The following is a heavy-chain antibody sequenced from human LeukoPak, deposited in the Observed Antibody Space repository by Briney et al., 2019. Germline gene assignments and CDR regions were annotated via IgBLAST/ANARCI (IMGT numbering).Heavy chain of an antibody. V-gene: IGHV4-39*01. J-gene: IGHJ6*03. CDR2: IYYSGST. Sequence: KPSETLSLTCPVSGGSISSSSYYWGWIRQPPGKGLEWIGSIYYSGSTYYNPSLKSRVTISVDTSKNQFSLKLSSVTAADTAVYYCARRSPSGYYYMDVWGKGTTVTVSS. CDR1: GGSISSSSYY. CDR3: ARRSPSGYYYMDV.